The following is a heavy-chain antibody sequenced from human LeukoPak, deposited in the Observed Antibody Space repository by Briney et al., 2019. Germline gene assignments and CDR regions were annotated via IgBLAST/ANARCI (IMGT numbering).Heavy chain of an antibody. D-gene: IGHD2-2*01. CDR1: GFTFSSYE. J-gene: IGHJ4*02. CDR3: ARLPDLYCSSTSCYENFDY. V-gene: IGHV3-48*03. Sequence: GGSLRLSCAASGFTFSSYEMNWVRQAPGKGLEWVSYISSSGSTIYYADSVKGRFTISRDNAKNSLYLQMNSLRAEDTAVYYCARLPDLYCSSTSCYENFDYWGREPWSPSPQ. CDR2: ISSSGSTI.